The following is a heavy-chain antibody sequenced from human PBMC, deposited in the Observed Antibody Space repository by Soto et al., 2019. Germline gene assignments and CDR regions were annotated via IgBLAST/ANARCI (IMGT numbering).Heavy chain of an antibody. Sequence: SLTCTVSGGSIISSLYYWAWIRQPPGKGLEWIGSVHDSGSTYDNPSLKSRVTISVDTSKNQFSLILTSVTAADSAVYYCARHIRGAVTMNWFDPWGQGTLVTVSS. D-gene: IGHD4-17*01. CDR3: ARHIRGAVTMNWFDP. CDR2: VHDSGST. V-gene: IGHV4-39*01. CDR1: GGSIISSLYY. J-gene: IGHJ5*02.